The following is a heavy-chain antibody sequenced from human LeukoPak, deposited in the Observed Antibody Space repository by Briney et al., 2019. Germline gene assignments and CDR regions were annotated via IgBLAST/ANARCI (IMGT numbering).Heavy chain of an antibody. J-gene: IGHJ5*02. V-gene: IGHV1-2*02. Sequence: ASVKVSCKASGYTFTGYYIHWVRQAPGQGLEWMGWITPHNGGTNYAQKFQGGVTMTRDTSISTAYMELSRLRSDDTAVYYCARTKNLYPGWFDPWGQGTLVAVSS. CDR3: ARTKNLYPGWFDP. CDR2: ITPHNGGT. D-gene: IGHD1-14*01. CDR1: GYTFTGYY.